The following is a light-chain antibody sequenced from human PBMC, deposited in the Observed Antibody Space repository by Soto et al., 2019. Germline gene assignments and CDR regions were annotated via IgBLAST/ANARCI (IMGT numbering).Light chain of an antibody. CDR3: QQSYSSPLFS. J-gene: IGKJ3*01. CDR1: QSISNY. CDR2: AAS. V-gene: IGKV1-39*01. Sequence: DIQMTQSPSSLSASVGDRVTITCRASQSISNYLNWYQQKPGKAPKLLIYAASNLQSGVPSRFSGSRSGTDFTLTISSLQPEDFATYYCQQSYSSPLFSFGPGTKVDIK.